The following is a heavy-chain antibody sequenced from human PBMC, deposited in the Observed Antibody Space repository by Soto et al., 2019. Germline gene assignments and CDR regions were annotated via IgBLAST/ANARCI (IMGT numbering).Heavy chain of an antibody. Sequence: PVESVKISCNGSGYSFAGYWITWVRQKPGKGLEWMGRIDPSDSQTYYSPSFRGHVTISVTKSITTVFLQWSSLRASDTAMYYCARQIYDSDTGPNFQYYFDSWGQGTPVTVS. CDR3: ARQIYDSDTGPNFQYYFDS. CDR2: IDPSDSQT. V-gene: IGHV5-10-1*01. D-gene: IGHD3-22*01. J-gene: IGHJ4*02. CDR1: GYSFAGYW.